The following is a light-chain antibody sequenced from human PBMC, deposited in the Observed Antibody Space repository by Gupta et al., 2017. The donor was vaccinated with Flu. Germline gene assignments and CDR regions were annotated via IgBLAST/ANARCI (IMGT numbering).Light chain of an antibody. V-gene: IGLV3-19*01. Sequence: SSELTQDPAVSVALGQTVRITCQGDRLRNSYASWYQQKPGQAPVLVIYAKNIRPSGIPDRVSGSSSGNTASLTITGAQAEDEADYYCNSRDSTDNHQALFGGGTKLTVL. CDR2: AKN. J-gene: IGLJ2*01. CDR1: RLRNSY. CDR3: NSRDSTDNHQAL.